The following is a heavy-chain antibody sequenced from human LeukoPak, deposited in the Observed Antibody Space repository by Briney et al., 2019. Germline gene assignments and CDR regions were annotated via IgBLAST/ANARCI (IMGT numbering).Heavy chain of an antibody. J-gene: IGHJ2*01. CDR2: IKSKTDGGTT. V-gene: IGHV3-15*01. Sequence: KPGGSLRLTCAASGFTFTNAWMSWVRQAPGKGLEWIGRIKSKTDGGTTDYAAPVKGRFTISRDDSENTLYLQMNSLKTEDTAVYFCTTETNWYFDLWGRGTLVTVSS. CDR3: TTETNWYFDL. CDR1: GFTFTNAW. D-gene: IGHD1-1*01.